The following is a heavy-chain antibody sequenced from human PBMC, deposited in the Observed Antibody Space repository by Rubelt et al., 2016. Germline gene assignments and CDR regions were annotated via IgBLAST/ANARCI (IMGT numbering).Heavy chain of an antibody. CDR3: ARDGGYSYGAIDY. CDR2: INPNSGGT. V-gene: IGHV1-2*02. D-gene: IGHD5-18*01. J-gene: IGHJ4*02. Sequence: QVQLVQSGAEVKKPGASVKVSCKASGYTFTGYYMHWVRQAPGQGLEWMGWINPNSGGTNYAQKLQGRVSMTRDTSISTAYMELSRLRSDETAEYYCARDGGYSYGAIDYWGQGTLVTVSS. CDR1: GYTFTGYY.